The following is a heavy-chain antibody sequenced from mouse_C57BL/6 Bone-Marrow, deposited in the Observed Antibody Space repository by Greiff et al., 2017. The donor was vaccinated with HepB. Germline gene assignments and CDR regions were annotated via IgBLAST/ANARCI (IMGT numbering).Heavy chain of an antibody. V-gene: IGHV3-5*01. CDR2: IYYSGTI. CDR3: ARDRSLYYGSSYWYFDV. D-gene: IGHD1-1*01. CDR1: GISITTGNYR. Sequence: EVQLQESGPGLVKPSQTVFLTCTVTGISITTGNYRWSWIRQFPGNKLEWIGYIYYSGTITYNPSLTSRTTITRDTPKNQFFLEMNSLTAEDTATYYCARDRSLYYGSSYWYFDVWGTGTTVTVSS. J-gene: IGHJ1*03.